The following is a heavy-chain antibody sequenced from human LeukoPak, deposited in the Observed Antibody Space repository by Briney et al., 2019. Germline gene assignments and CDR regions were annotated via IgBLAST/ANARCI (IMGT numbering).Heavy chain of an antibody. J-gene: IGHJ4*02. CDR1: GFTFSTYW. V-gene: IGHV3-7*01. D-gene: IGHD3-3*01. CDR3: AREPYWSGYYSNLHFDY. CDR2: IKQDGSQK. Sequence: GGSLRLSCAVSGFTFSTYWMSWVRQAPGKGLEWVANIKQDGSQKYYVHSVKGRFTISRDNAKNSLYLQMNSLRDEDTAVYYCAREPYWSGYYSNLHFDYWGQGTLVTVSS.